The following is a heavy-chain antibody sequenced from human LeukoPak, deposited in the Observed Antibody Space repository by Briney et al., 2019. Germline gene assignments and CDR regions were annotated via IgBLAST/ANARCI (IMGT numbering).Heavy chain of an antibody. CDR2: ITSTSSYI. D-gene: IGHD6-19*01. CDR3: VRELSGSGDVYYFDH. Sequence: GGSLRLSCAASGFTFSRHSFNWVRQAPGKVLEWVSSITSTSSYIWYADSVKGRFTFSRDNAQNSLYLQMNSLRVEDTAVYYCVRELSGSGDVYYFDHWGQGALVTVSS. V-gene: IGHV3-21*01. J-gene: IGHJ4*02. CDR1: GFTFSRHS.